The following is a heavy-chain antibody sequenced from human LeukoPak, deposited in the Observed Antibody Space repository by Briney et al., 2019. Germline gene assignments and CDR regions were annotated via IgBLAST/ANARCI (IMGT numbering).Heavy chain of an antibody. CDR2: IHHSGST. Sequence: AETLSLTCAVSGLSISSSNWWSGGRQPPGKGLEWIGEIHHSGSTNSNPSLKSRVTISVDKSKNQFSLKLSSVTVADTALYYCACKTTTAVGTFDYWGQGTQVTVSS. CDR3: ACKTTTAVGTFDY. V-gene: IGHV4-4*02. CDR1: GLSISSSNW. D-gene: IGHD6-13*01. J-gene: IGHJ4*02.